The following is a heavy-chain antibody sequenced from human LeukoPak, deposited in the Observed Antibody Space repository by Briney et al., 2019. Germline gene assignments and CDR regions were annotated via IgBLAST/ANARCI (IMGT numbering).Heavy chain of an antibody. Sequence: PSETLSLTCIVSGGSISSYYWSWLRQPPGKGLEWIGYIYYSGSTNYRPSLKSRVTISVDTSKNQVSLRLRSVTAADTAVYYCGRSPRNRSSRKRFHFFDIWGQGTMVTVSS. CDR2: IYYSGST. D-gene: IGHD1-14*01. CDR1: GGSISSYY. CDR3: GRSPRNRSSRKRFHFFDI. J-gene: IGHJ3*02. V-gene: IGHV4-59*01.